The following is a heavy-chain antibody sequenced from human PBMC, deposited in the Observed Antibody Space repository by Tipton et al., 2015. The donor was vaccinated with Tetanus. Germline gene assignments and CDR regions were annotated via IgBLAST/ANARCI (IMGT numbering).Heavy chain of an antibody. CDR1: GYTFTDYY. CDR3: ARERHLDY. D-gene: IGHD1-1*01. J-gene: IGHJ4*02. Sequence: QVQLVQSGAEVKKPGASVKVSCKVSGYTFTDYYMHWVRQAPGQGLEWMGWINPNSGATNYAQKFQGRVTMTRDTSISTAYMELSSLRSDDTAVYYCARERHLDYWGQGTLVTVSS. V-gene: IGHV1-2*02. CDR2: INPNSGAT.